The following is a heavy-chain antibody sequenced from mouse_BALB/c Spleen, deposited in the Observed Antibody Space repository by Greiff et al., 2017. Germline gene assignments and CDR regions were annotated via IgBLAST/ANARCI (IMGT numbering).Heavy chain of an antibody. Sequence: QGQLQQSGAELMKPGASVKISCKATGYTFSSYWIEWVKQRPGHGLEWIGEILPGSGSTNYNEKFKGKATFTADTSSNTAYMQLSSLTSEDSAVYYCASPMITTWFAYWGQGTLVTVSA. CDR1: GYTFSSYW. J-gene: IGHJ3*01. V-gene: IGHV1-9*01. CDR2: ILPGSGST. CDR3: ASPMITTWFAY. D-gene: IGHD2-4*01.